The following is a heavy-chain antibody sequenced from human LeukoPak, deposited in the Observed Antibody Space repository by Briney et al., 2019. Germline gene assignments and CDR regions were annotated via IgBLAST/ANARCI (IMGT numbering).Heavy chain of an antibody. CDR1: GYTFTGYY. J-gene: IGHJ4*02. CDR3: ARGQHIVVVPAASSC. CDR2: INPNSGGT. V-gene: IGHV1-2*02. Sequence: APVKVSCKASGYTFTGYYMHWVRQAPGQGLEWMGWINPNSGGTNYAQKFQGRVTMTRDTSISTAYMELSRLRSDDTAVYYCARGQHIVVVPAASSCWGQGTLVTVSS. D-gene: IGHD2-2*01.